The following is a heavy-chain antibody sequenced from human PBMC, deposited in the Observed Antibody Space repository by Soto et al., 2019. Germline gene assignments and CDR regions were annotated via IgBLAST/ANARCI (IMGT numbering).Heavy chain of an antibody. CDR3: AREGSSSGIDY. Sequence: QVQLQESGPGLVKPSETLSLTCTVSGGSISSYYWSWIRQPPGKGLEWIGYIYYSGSTKYNPSLKRRVNISVDTSKNQFSRKLSSVTAADAAVYYCAREGSSSGIDYWVQGTLVT. V-gene: IGHV4-59*01. J-gene: IGHJ4*02. CDR1: GGSISSYY. D-gene: IGHD6-13*01. CDR2: IYYSGST.